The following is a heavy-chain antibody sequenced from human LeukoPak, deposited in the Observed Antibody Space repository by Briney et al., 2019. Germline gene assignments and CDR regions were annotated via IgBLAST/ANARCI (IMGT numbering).Heavy chain of an antibody. V-gene: IGHV4-59*01. CDR2: IYYSGST. D-gene: IGHD4/OR15-4a*01. Sequence: PSETLSLTCTVSGGSISSYYWSWIRQPPGKGLEWIGYIYYSGSTNYNPSLKSRVTISVDTSKNQFSLKLSSVTAADTAVYYCARGRLTTSYYYMDVWGKGTTVTVSS. CDR3: ARGRLTTSYYYMDV. J-gene: IGHJ6*03. CDR1: GGSISSYY.